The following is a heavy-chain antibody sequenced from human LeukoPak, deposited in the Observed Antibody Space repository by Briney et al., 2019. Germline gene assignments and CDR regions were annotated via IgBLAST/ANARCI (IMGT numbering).Heavy chain of an antibody. D-gene: IGHD2-2*01. CDR3: ARALLTGPNYCSSTSCYLRD. CDR2: IIPIFGTA. Sequence: GASVKVSCKASGGTFSSYAISWVRQAPGQGLEWMGGIIPIFGTASYAQKFQGRVTITTDESTSTAYMELSSLRSEDTAVYYCARALLTGPNYCSSTSCYLRDWGQGTLVTVSS. V-gene: IGHV1-69*05. J-gene: IGHJ4*02. CDR1: GGTFSSYA.